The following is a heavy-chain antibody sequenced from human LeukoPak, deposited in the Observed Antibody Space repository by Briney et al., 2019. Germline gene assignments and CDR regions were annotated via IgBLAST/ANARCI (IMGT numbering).Heavy chain of an antibody. J-gene: IGHJ5*02. Sequence: SETLSLTCTVSGVSISSSNSYWGWIRQPPGKGLEWIGSIYYNARTYYSPSLKSRLTISLDTSKNQFSLKVSSVTAADTAVYYCARDPVGNTGSDPWGQGTLVTVSS. V-gene: IGHV4-39*07. D-gene: IGHD1-26*01. CDR1: GVSISSSNSY. CDR2: IYYNART. CDR3: ARDPVGNTGSDP.